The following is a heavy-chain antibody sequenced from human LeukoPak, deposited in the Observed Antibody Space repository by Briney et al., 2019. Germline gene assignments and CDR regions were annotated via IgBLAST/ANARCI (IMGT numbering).Heavy chain of an antibody. CDR2: INPKSGGT. J-gene: IGHJ4*02. Sequence: ASVKVSCKASGYTFTGYYMHWVRQAPGQGLEWMGWINPKSGGTNYAQKFQGRFTMTRDTSISTAYMELSRLRSDDTAVYYCARYFRYCSSTSCYEGGDYWGRGTLVTVSS. CDR3: ARYFRYCSSTSCYEGGDY. D-gene: IGHD2-2*01. V-gene: IGHV1-2*02. CDR1: GYTFTGYY.